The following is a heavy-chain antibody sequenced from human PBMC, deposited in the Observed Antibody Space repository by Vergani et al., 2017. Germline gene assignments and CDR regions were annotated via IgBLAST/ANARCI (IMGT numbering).Heavy chain of an antibody. CDR2: IYTSGST. D-gene: IGHD1-14*01. CDR1: GGSISSGSYY. CDR3: GRSITRAVDI. Sequence: QVQLQESGPGLVKPSQTLSLTCTVSGGSISSGSYYWSWIRQPAGKGLEWIGRIYTSGSTKYNPSLKSRVTISVETSKNQFSLKRSSVTAADTAVYYWGRSITRAVDIWGQGSMVTVSS. V-gene: IGHV4-61*02. J-gene: IGHJ3*02.